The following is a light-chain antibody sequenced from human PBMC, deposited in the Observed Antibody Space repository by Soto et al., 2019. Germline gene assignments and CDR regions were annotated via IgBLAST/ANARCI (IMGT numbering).Light chain of an antibody. V-gene: IGKV3D-20*02. CDR3: QQRSKWVT. J-gene: IGKJ4*01. CDR1: QSVSSSY. CDR2: GAS. Sequence: EIVLTQSPGTLSLSPGERATLSCRASQSVSSSYLAWYQQKPGQAPRLLIYGASSRATGIPARFSGSGSGTDFTLTISSLEPEDFGIYYCQQRSKWVTFGRGTKVDIK.